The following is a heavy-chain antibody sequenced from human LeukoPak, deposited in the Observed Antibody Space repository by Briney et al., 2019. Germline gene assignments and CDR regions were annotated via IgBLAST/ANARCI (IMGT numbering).Heavy chain of an antibody. D-gene: IGHD3-10*01. CDR1: GFTFSSYN. V-gene: IGHV3-21*04. CDR2: ITSGSSYI. CDR3: AKASPHYYGSGSYYLNPFDP. Sequence: PGGSLRLSCAASGFTFSSYNMNWVRQAPGQGLEWVSSITSGSSYIYYADSVKGRFTISRDNSKNTLYLQMNSLRAEDTAVYYCAKASPHYYGSGSYYLNPFDPWGQGTLVTVSS. J-gene: IGHJ5*02.